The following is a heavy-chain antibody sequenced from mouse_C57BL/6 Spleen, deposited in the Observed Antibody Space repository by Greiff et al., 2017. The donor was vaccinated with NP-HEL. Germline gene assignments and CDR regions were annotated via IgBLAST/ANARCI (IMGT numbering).Heavy chain of an antibody. Sequence: QVQLQQPGTELVKPGASVKLSCKASGYTFTSYWMHWVKQRPGQGLEWIGNINPSNGGTNYNEKFKSKATLTVDKSSSTAYMQLSSLTSEDSAVYYCARQLSLYPPYYYAMDYWGQGTSVTVSS. D-gene: IGHD3-2*02. J-gene: IGHJ4*01. V-gene: IGHV1-53*01. CDR1: GYTFTSYW. CDR3: ARQLSLYPPYYYAMDY. CDR2: INPSNGGT.